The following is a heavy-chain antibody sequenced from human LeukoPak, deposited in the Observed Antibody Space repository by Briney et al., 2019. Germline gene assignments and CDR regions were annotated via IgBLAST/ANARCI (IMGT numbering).Heavy chain of an antibody. Sequence: PGGSLRLSCAASGFTFSSYEMHWVRQAPGKGLEYVSAISSNGGSTYYADSVKGRFTISRDNSKNTLYLQMSSLRAEDTAVYYCVKNHSSDWYVKGYYFDYWGQGTLVTVSS. CDR3: VKNHSSDWYVKGYYFDY. V-gene: IGHV3-64D*09. CDR2: ISSNGGST. D-gene: IGHD6-19*01. J-gene: IGHJ4*02. CDR1: GFTFSSYE.